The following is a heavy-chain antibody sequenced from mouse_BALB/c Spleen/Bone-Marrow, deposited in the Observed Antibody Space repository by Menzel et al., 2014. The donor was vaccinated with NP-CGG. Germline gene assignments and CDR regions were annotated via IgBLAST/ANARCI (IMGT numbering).Heavy chain of an antibody. CDR2: INPSSGYT. V-gene: IGHV1-7*01. CDR1: GYTFXDYW. D-gene: IGHD1-1*01. Sequence: QVQLKQSGAELAKPGASVKMSCKASGYTFXDYWVHWVKQRPGQGLEWIGYINPSSGYTEYNQKFKDKATLTADRSSSTAYMQLNILTSEDSAVYYCARRYGSLWYFDVWGAGTTVTVSS. J-gene: IGHJ1*01. CDR3: ARRYGSLWYFDV.